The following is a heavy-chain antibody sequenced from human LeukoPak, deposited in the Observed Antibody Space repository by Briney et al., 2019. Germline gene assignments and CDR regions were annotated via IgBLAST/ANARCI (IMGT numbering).Heavy chain of an antibody. CDR1: GFTFSSYE. D-gene: IGHD1-1*01. CDR3: ARVPYNWNDPDY. J-gene: IGHJ4*02. CDR2: ISSSGSTI. Sequence: GGSLRLSCAASGFTFSSYEMNWVRQAPGKGLEWVSYISSSGSTIYYADSVKGRFTISRDSAKNSLYLQMNSLRAEDTAVYYCARVPYNWNDPDYWGQGTLVTVSS. V-gene: IGHV3-48*03.